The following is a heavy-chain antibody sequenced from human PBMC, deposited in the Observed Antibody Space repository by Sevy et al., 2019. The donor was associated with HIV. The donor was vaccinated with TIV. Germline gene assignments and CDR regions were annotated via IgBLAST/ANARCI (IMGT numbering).Heavy chain of an antibody. CDR3: ARVGATTCALTH. Sequence: GGSLRLSCSASGFSFSAFTMNWVRQAPGKGLEWVASINGNSRYIYYAESVRGRFTISRDNAQNSVYLQMNSLRAEDTALYFCARVGATTCALTHWGQGTLVTVSS. CDR1: GFSFSAFT. V-gene: IGHV3-21*01. J-gene: IGHJ4*02. D-gene: IGHD1-26*01. CDR2: INGNSRYI.